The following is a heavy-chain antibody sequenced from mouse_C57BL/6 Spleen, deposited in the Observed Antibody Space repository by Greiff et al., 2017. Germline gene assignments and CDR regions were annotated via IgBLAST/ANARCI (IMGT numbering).Heavy chain of an antibody. V-gene: IGHV14-4*01. CDR2: IDPENGGT. CDR3: TTLSTMFTTGAY. J-gene: IGHJ3*01. D-gene: IGHD2-2*01. CDR1: GFNIKDDY. Sequence: DVQLQESGAELVRPGASVKLSCTASGFNIKDDYMPWVKQRPEQGLEWIGWIDPENGGTEYDSQVQGKATLTADTSSNTAYLQLSSLTSEDTAVYYCTTLSTMFTTGAYWGQGTLVTVSA.